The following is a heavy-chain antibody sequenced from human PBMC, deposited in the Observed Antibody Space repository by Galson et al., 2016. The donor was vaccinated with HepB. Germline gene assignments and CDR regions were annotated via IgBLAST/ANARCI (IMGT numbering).Heavy chain of an antibody. CDR3: ARGPFSTIELFAHFDP. Sequence: EPLSLTCAASGASLSGYYWSWIRQPPGKGLEWIAMMDRDGSAKYNPSLQSRVTTSIDTSKNQFSLTLSSVTAADTAIYYCARGPFSTIELFAHFDPWGQGSPVTVSS. CDR1: GASLSGYY. D-gene: IGHD4/OR15-4a*01. J-gene: IGHJ5*02. CDR2: MDRDGSA. V-gene: IGHV4-34*01.